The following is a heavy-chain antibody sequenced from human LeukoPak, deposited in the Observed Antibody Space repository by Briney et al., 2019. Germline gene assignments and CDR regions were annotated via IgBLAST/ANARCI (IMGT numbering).Heavy chain of an antibody. J-gene: IGHJ4*02. D-gene: IGHD6-19*01. Sequence: SETLSLTCAVSGYSISSGYYWGWIRQPPGKGLEWIGSIYHSGSTYYNPSLESRVTISVDTSKNQFSLKLSSVTAADTAVYYCASFDSSGPLDYWGQGTPVTVSS. V-gene: IGHV4-38-2*01. CDR2: IYHSGST. CDR1: GYSISSGYY. CDR3: ASFDSSGPLDY.